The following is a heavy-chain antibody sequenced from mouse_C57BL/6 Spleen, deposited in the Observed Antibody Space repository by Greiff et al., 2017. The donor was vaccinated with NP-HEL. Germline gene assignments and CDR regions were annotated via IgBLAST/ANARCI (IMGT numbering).Heavy chain of an antibody. J-gene: IGHJ2*01. CDR1: GYSITSGYY. Sequence: EVQLVESGPGLVKPSQSLSLTCSVTGYSITSGYYWNWIRQFPGNKLEWMGYISYDGSNYYNPSLKNRISITRDTSKNQLFLKLNSVTTEDTATYYCARGDYGSWFGYWGQGTTLTVSS. V-gene: IGHV3-6*01. CDR2: ISYDGSN. D-gene: IGHD1-1*01. CDR3: ARGDYGSWFGY.